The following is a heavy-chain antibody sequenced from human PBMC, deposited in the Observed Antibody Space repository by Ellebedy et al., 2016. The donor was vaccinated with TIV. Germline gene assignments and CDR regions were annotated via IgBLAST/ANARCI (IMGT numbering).Heavy chain of an antibody. CDR3: AAEVYRTTCCHFDY. D-gene: IGHD2-8*01. J-gene: IGHJ4*02. CDR2: IGVAAGNT. Sequence: ASVKVSCKASGYTFTSYAMHWVRQAPGQRLEWVGWIGVAAGNTNYAQEFQGRVTISRDMSTSTAYMELSSLRSDDTAMYYCAAEVYRTTCCHFDYWGQGTLVTVSS. V-gene: IGHV1-58*02. CDR1: GYTFTSYA.